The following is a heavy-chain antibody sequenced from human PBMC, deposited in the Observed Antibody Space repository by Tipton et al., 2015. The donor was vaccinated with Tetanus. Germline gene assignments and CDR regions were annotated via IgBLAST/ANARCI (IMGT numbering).Heavy chain of an antibody. Sequence: GSLRLSCAASGFTFSSYWMHWVRQAPGKGLVWVSRINSDGSSTSYADSVKGRFTISRDNAKNTLYLQMNSLRAEDTAVYYCARDGLDTAMVSDFDYWGQGTLVTVSS. J-gene: IGHJ4*02. V-gene: IGHV3-74*01. CDR1: GFTFSSYW. CDR2: INSDGSST. CDR3: ARDGLDTAMVSDFDY. D-gene: IGHD5-18*01.